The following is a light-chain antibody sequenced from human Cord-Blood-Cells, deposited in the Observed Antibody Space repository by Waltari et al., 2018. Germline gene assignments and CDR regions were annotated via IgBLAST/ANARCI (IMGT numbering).Light chain of an antibody. V-gene: IGLV2-11*01. J-gene: IGLJ3*02. Sequence: QSALTQPRSVSGSPGPSVTISCTGTSSDVGGYNYVFWYQQHPGKAPKLMIYYVSKRPSGVPDRFSGSKSGNTASLTISGLQAEDEADYYCCSYAGSYTWVFGGGTKLTVL. CDR2: YVS. CDR3: CSYAGSYTWV. CDR1: SSDVGGYNY.